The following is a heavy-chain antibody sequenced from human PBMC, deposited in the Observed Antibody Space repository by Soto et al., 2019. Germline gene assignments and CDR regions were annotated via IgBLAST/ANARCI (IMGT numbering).Heavy chain of an antibody. Sequence: QVQLVESGGGVVQPGRSLRLSCAASGFTFSSYGMHWVRQAPGKGLEWVAVIWYDGSNKYYADSVKGRFTISRDNSKNTLYLQMNSLRAEDTAVYYCARDRVEYYDYVWGRCRPSNYFDYWGQGTLVTVSS. CDR3: ARDRVEYYDYVWGRCRPSNYFDY. CDR2: IWYDGSNK. D-gene: IGHD3-16*02. CDR1: GFTFSSYG. J-gene: IGHJ4*02. V-gene: IGHV3-33*01.